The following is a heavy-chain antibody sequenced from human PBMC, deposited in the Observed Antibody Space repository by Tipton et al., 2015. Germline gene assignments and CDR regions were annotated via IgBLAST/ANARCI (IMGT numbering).Heavy chain of an antibody. CDR3: ASGGILGYFDY. J-gene: IGHJ4*02. CDR2: IFYSGRA. D-gene: IGHD3-16*01. V-gene: IGHV4-31*03. Sequence: TLSLTCTVSSGSLRSSDDYWSWLRQHPGKGLEWIGYIFYSGRAFYNPSLKSRVSISVDTSENQFSLKLSSVTAADSAVYYCASGGILGYFDYWGQGTLITVSS. CDR1: SGSLRSSDDY.